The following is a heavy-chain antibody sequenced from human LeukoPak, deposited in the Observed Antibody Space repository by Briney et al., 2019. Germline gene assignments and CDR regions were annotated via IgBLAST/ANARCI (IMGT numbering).Heavy chain of an antibody. CDR3: AATGKGAAAFDY. CDR2: IYYSGST. V-gene: IGHV4-59*01. CDR1: GGSISSYY. Sequence: PSETLSLTCTVSGGSISSYYWSWIRQPPGKGLEWIGYIYYSGSTNYNPSLKSRVTISVDTSKNQFSLKPSSVTAADTAVYYCAATGKGAAAFDYWGQGTLVTVSS. J-gene: IGHJ4*02. D-gene: IGHD1-26*01.